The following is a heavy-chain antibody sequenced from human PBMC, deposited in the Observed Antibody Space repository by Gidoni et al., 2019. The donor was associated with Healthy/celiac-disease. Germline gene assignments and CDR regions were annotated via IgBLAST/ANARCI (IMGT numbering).Heavy chain of an antibody. V-gene: IGHV1-2*04. Sequence: QVQLVQSGAEVKKPGAPVKVSGKTSGYTCTGYYMHWVRQAPVQGLEWMGWINPNSGGTNYAQKFQGWVTMTRDTSISTAYMGLSRLRSDDTAVYYCASASYYDFWSGFYGMDVWGQGTTVTVSS. J-gene: IGHJ6*02. CDR1: GYTCTGYY. D-gene: IGHD3-3*01. CDR2: INPNSGGT. CDR3: ASASYYDFWSGFYGMDV.